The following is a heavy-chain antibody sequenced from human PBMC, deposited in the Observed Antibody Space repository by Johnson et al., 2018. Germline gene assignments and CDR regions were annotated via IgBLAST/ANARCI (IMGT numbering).Heavy chain of an antibody. V-gene: IGHV3-23*04. Sequence: VQLVESGGGVVQPGRSLRVSCAASGFTFNEYGLHWVRQAPGKGLEWVSAISGSGGSTFYAASVKGRFTISRDNSKNTLYLQMNSLRAEETAVYYWAKDSLYDSSGYYSNWFDPWGQGTLVTVSS. CDR2: ISGSGGST. CDR1: GFTFNEYG. D-gene: IGHD3-22*01. J-gene: IGHJ5*02. CDR3: AKDSLYDSSGYYSNWFDP.